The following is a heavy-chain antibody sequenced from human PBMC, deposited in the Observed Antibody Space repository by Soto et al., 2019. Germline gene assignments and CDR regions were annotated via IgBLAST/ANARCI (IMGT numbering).Heavy chain of an antibody. CDR2: ITGSGGTI. CDR3: AKDAVPGDGLWLVAD. D-gene: IGHD2-21*02. Sequence: DVPLLESGGGLVHPGGSLRLSCAASGFSFSKFAMIWVRQAPGKGQEWVSGITGSGGTIEYAASVKGRFTISRDNSKNTVYLQMNSLRAEDTALYYCAKDAVPGDGLWLVADWGQGTLVTVS. V-gene: IGHV3-23*01. CDR1: GFSFSKFA. J-gene: IGHJ4*02.